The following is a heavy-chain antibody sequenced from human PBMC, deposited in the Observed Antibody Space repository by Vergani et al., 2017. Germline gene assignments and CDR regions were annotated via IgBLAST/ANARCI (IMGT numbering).Heavy chain of an antibody. CDR2: ISGSGGST. CDR3: IFVDPYGMDV. V-gene: IGHV3-23*01. Sequence: EVQLLESGGGLVQPGGSLRLSCAASGFTFSSYAMSWVRQAPGKGLEWVSAISGSGGSTYYADSVKGRFTISRDNATTTLYLQMNSLRAEDTAVYYCIFVDPYGMDVGGQGTTVTASS. J-gene: IGHJ6*02. D-gene: IGHD5-12*01. CDR1: GFTFSSYA.